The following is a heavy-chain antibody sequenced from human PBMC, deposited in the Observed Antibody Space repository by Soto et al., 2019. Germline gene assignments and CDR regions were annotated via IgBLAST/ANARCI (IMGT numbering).Heavy chain of an antibody. V-gene: IGHV1-3*04. CDR3: ARVEAVKSDY. J-gene: IGHJ4*02. CDR1: GYTFTEYP. Sequence: ASVKVSCKASGYTFTEYPIHWVRQAPGQGLEWMGWIDTGSGKARFSQNFKGRVTLSRDTSAATAYMDLGNLRPEDTAVYFCARVEAVKSDYWGQGTLVTVSS. CDR2: IDTGSGKA. D-gene: IGHD4-17*01.